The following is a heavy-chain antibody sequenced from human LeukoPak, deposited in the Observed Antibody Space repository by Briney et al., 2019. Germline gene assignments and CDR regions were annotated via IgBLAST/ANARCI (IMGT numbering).Heavy chain of an antibody. CDR3: ASYAIMAISSFDY. Sequence: PSETLSLTCTVSGGSISSSSYYWGWIRQPPGKGLEWIGSIYYSGSTYYNPSLKSRVTISVDTSKNQFSLKLSSVTAADTAVYYCASYAIMAISSFDYWGQGTLVTVSS. D-gene: IGHD2-8*01. CDR2: IYYSGST. CDR1: GGSISSSSYY. V-gene: IGHV4-39*01. J-gene: IGHJ4*02.